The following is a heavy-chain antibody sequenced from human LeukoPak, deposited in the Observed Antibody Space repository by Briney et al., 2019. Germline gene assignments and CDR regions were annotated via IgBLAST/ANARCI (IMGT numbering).Heavy chain of an antibody. CDR1: GYTFTRYY. Sequence: ASVKVSCKASGYTFTRYYMHRVRQAPGQGLEWMGIINPSGGSPSYAQNFQGSVTMTRDTSTSTVYMELSSLRSEDTAVYYCARARTVVTPFDAFDIWGQGTMVTVSS. CDR2: INPSGGSP. J-gene: IGHJ3*02. D-gene: IGHD4-23*01. CDR3: ARARTVVTPFDAFDI. V-gene: IGHV1-46*01.